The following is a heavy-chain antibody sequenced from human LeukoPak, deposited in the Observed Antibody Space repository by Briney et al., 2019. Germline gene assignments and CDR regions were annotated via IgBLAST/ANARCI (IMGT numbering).Heavy chain of an antibody. Sequence: SVKVSCKASGGTFSSYTISWVRQAPGQGLEWMGRIIPILGIANYAQKFQGRVTIAADKSTSTAYMELSSLRSEDTAVYYCARDRSGYAFDIWGQGTMVTVSS. CDR2: IIPILGIA. V-gene: IGHV1-69*04. CDR3: ARDRSGYAFDI. J-gene: IGHJ3*02. D-gene: IGHD6-19*01. CDR1: GGTFSSYT.